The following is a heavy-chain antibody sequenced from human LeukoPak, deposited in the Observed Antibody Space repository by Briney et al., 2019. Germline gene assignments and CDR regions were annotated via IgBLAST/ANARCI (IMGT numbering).Heavy chain of an antibody. D-gene: IGHD4-17*01. CDR1: GGSLSGYY. V-gene: IGHV4-34*01. CDR3: ARDAVPRGYGDTVNAYDL. J-gene: IGHJ3*01. Sequence: SETLSLTCAVSGGSLSGYYWSWIRQSPGKGLEWVGDIHHDGRTKYKSSFESRVTIFLDSSKNEVSLRLSPVTPADTALYFCARDAVPRGYGDTVNAYDLWGEGTMVTVAP. CDR2: IHHDGRT.